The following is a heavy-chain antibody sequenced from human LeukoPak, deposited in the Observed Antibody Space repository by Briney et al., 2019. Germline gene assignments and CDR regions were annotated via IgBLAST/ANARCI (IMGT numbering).Heavy chain of an antibody. Sequence: SQTLSLTCAVSGGSLSSGGYYWLWLPQPPGTGLEWLGYFYQSGSTYYNPYLKSRVTISVDKSKTQFSLKLSAVTAADTAVYYCARAYCGGDCYWFDYWGQGTLVTVSS. CDR1: GGSLSSGGYY. CDR3: ARAYCGGDCYWFDY. J-gene: IGHJ4*02. V-gene: IGHV4-30-2*01. CDR2: FYQSGST. D-gene: IGHD2-21*02.